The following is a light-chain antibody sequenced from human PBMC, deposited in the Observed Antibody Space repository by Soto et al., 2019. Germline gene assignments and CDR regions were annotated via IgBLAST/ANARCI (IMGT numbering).Light chain of an antibody. J-gene: IGKJ1*01. CDR2: GAF. Sequence: EIVLTQSPVTLSVSPGERPTLSCRASQSVRSNLAWYQQKPGQAPSLLIYGAFTRATGIPTRFSGTGSGTEFTLTISSLQSEDFALYYCQQYNDWPLTFGQGTKVDIK. V-gene: IGKV3-15*01. CDR3: QQYNDWPLT. CDR1: QSVRSN.